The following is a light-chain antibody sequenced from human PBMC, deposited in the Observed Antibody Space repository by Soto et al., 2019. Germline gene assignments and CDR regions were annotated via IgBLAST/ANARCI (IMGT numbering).Light chain of an antibody. V-gene: IGLV1-40*01. CDR2: GNS. J-gene: IGLJ3*02. CDR1: SSNIGAGYD. CDR3: QSYDSSLSGHWV. Sequence: QSVLTQPPSVSGASGQRVTISCTGSSSNIGAGYDVHWYQQLPGTAPKLLIYGNSNRPSGVPDRFSGSKSGTSASLAITGLQAEDEADYYCQSYDSSLSGHWVFGGGTKLTVL.